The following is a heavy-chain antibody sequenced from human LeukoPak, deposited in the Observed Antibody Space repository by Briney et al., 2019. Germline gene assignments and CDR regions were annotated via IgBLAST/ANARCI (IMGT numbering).Heavy chain of an antibody. Sequence: GGSLRLSCAASGFTFSDYTMNWVRQAPGKGLELVSSISTSSSYIYFADSVRGRFTISRDNAKNSLYLQMNSLRAEDTADYYCARGAYGSGTSLGYWGPGTLVTVSS. V-gene: IGHV3-21*06. J-gene: IGHJ4*02. CDR3: ARGAYGSGTSLGY. CDR2: ISTSSSYI. D-gene: IGHD3-10*01. CDR1: GFTFSDYT.